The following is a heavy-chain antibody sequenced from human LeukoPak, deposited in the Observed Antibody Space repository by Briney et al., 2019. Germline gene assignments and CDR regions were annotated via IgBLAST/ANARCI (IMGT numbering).Heavy chain of an antibody. D-gene: IGHD1-26*01. V-gene: IGHV4-59*08. CDR1: GGSISSYY. CDR3: AHSGNYFWFDP. Sequence: SETLSLTCTVSGGSISSYYWNWIRQPPGKGLEWIGYIYYSGSTNYNPSLKSRVTISVDTSKNQFSLKLSSVTAADTAMYYCAHSGNYFWFDPWGQGTLVTVSS. J-gene: IGHJ5*02. CDR2: IYYSGST.